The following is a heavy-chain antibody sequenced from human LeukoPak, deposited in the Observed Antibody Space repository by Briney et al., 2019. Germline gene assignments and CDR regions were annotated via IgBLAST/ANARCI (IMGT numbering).Heavy chain of an antibody. CDR3: AREGSGSFPQNALDI. CDR1: GYTFTGYY. V-gene: IGHV1-2*02. CDR2: INPNSGGT. J-gene: IGHJ3*02. D-gene: IGHD1-26*01. Sequence: GASVKVSCKASGYTFTGYYMHWVRQAPGQGLEWMGWINPNSGGTNYAQKFQGRVTMTRDTSISTAYMELSRLRSDDTAVYYCAREGSGSFPQNALDIWGQGTMVTVSS.